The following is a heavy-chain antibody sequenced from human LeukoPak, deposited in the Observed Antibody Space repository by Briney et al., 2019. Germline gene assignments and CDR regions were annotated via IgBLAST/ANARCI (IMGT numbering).Heavy chain of an antibody. CDR1: GYTFTSYG. CDR3: ARVGDILTGYPYYFDY. D-gene: IGHD3-9*01. CDR2: MNPNSGNT. V-gene: IGHV1-8*02. Sequence: ASVKVSCKASGYTFTSYGISWVRQAPGQGLEWMGWMNPNSGNTGYAQKFQGRVTMTRNTSISTAYMELSSLRSEDTAVYYCARVGDILTGYPYYFDYWGQGTLVTVSS. J-gene: IGHJ4*02.